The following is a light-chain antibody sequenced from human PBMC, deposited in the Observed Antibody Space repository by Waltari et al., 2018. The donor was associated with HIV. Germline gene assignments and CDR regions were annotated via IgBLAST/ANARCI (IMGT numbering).Light chain of an antibody. CDR1: QSVSSK. Sequence: EIVMTQSPGTLSVSPGERATLSCRASQSVSSKLAWYQQKPGQAPRLLIYGASTRATGIPGRFSGSGSGTEFTLTISSLQSEDSAVYYCQQYNNWPPWTLGQGTKVEIK. V-gene: IGKV3-15*01. CDR2: GAS. CDR3: QQYNNWPPWT. J-gene: IGKJ1*01.